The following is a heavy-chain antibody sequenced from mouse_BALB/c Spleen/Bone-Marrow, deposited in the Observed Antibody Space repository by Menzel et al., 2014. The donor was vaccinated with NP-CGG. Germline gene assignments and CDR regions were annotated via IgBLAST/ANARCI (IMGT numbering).Heavy chain of an antibody. CDR2: ISSGGSYT. V-gene: IGHV5-9*02. Sequence: EVKVVESGGGLVKPGGSLKLSCAASGFAFSSYDMSWVRQTPEKRLEWVATISSGGSYTYYPDSVKGRFTISRDNSRNTLYLQMSSLRSEDTALYDCARVLRVYAMDYWGQGTSVTVSS. J-gene: IGHJ4*01. CDR1: GFAFSSYD. D-gene: IGHD2-4*01. CDR3: ARVLRVYAMDY.